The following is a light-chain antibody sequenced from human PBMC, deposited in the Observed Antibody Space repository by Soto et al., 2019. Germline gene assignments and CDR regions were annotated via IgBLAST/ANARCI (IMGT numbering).Light chain of an antibody. Sequence: DIQMTQSPSSLSTSVGDRVTITCRASQSINNYLNWYQQKPGKAPKLLIYAASSLQTGVPSRFSGSGSGTDFTLTITSLQPEDFATYYCQQSYSTPPLTFGGGTKVEIK. CDR1: QSINNY. V-gene: IGKV1-39*01. CDR3: QQSYSTPPLT. CDR2: AAS. J-gene: IGKJ4*01.